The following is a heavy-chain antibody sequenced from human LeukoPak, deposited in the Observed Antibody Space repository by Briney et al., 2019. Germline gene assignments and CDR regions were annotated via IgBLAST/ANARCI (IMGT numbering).Heavy chain of an antibody. J-gene: IGHJ2*01. CDR1: GFTFDDYG. CDR2: INGNGGST. Sequence: GGSVRLSCTASGFTFDDYGISWVRQAPGKGLEWVSGINGNGGSTGYADSVKGRFSISRDNAKNSLYLQMKSLRAEDTALYYCARTPYNYDSSGPYYWFFDLWGRGTQVTVSS. CDR3: ARTPYNYDSSGPYYWFFDL. V-gene: IGHV3-20*04. D-gene: IGHD3-22*01.